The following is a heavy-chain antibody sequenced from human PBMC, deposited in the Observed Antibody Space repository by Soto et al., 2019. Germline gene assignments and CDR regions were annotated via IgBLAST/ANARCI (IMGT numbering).Heavy chain of an antibody. D-gene: IGHD6-6*01. V-gene: IGHV1-69*06. CDR1: GGTFSSYA. J-gene: IGHJ5*02. Sequence: SVKVSCKASGGTFSSYAISWVRQAPGQGLEWMGGIIPIFGTANYAQKFQGRVTITADKSTSTAYMEPSSLRSEDTAVYYCATTIIAARGWFDPWGQGTLVTVSS. CDR3: ATTIIAARGWFDP. CDR2: IIPIFGTA.